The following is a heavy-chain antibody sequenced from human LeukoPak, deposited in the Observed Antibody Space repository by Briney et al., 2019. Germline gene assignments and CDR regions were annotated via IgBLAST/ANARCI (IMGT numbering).Heavy chain of an antibody. CDR3: ARAPYSSSWYYFDF. V-gene: IGHV3-11*03. CDR2: ISGSSSSI. J-gene: IGHJ4*02. CDR1: GFTFSDYY. Sequence: GRSLRLSCVASGFTFSDYYMTWIRQAPGKGLEWVSYISGSSSSINYADSVKGRFATSRDNARNSVYLQMNTVRVEDTAVYYCARAPYSSSWYYFDFRGQGTLVTVSS. D-gene: IGHD6-13*01.